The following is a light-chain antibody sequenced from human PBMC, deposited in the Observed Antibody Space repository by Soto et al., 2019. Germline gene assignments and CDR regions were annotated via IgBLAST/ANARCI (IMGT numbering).Light chain of an antibody. Sequence: EIVMTQSPATLSVSPGESVTLSCRASLGISINLAWYQQRPGQAPRLHIYDASNRATGIPARFSGSGSGTDFTLTISRLEPDDFAVYYCQQHGTSPITFGQGTRLEIK. CDR3: QQHGTSPIT. CDR2: DAS. CDR1: LGISIN. V-gene: IGKV3D-11*03. J-gene: IGKJ5*01.